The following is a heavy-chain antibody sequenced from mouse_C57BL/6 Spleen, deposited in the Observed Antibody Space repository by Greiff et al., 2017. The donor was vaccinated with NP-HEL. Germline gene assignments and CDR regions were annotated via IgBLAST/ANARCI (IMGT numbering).Heavy chain of an antibody. D-gene: IGHD1-2*01. V-gene: IGHV1-19*01. J-gene: IGHJ2*01. CDR1: GYTFTDYY. CDR3: ARWGTTAATGFDY. CDR2: INPYNGGT. Sequence: EVQLQQSGPVLVKPGASVKMSCKASGYTFTDYYMNWVKQSHGKSLEWIGVINPYNGGTSYNQKFKGKATLTVDKSSSTAYMELNSLTSEDSAVYYCARWGTTAATGFDYWGQGTTLTVSS.